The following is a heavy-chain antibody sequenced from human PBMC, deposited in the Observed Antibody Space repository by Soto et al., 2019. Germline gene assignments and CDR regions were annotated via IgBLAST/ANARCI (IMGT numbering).Heavy chain of an antibody. J-gene: IGHJ4*02. V-gene: IGHV5-51*01. Sequence: ASQKISRNASRYSFSNSWIAWVRQKPGEGLEWMGIIFPADSYTKYSPSFQGQVTISDDKSIRTAYLQWSSLKASDTAMYYCASAVVVPSTMNYLDYWGQGSLVTVSS. CDR1: RYSFSNSW. CDR3: ASAVVVPSTMNYLDY. D-gene: IGHD2-15*01. CDR2: IFPADSYT.